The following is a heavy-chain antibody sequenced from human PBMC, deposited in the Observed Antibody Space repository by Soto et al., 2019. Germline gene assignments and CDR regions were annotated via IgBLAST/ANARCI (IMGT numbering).Heavy chain of an antibody. D-gene: IGHD3-22*01. J-gene: IGHJ6*02. Sequence: GASVKVSWKASGGAFSSNAISWARQAPEQGLEWMGGIIPFFGTANFAQKFQGRVTITADKSTSTGYMELSSLRSEDTAVYYCASGYYDSSGYFEVPKDFDYYYAMDVWGQGTTVTVSS. V-gene: IGHV1-69*06. CDR3: ASGYYDSSGYFEVPKDFDYYYAMDV. CDR1: GGAFSSNA. CDR2: IIPFFGTA.